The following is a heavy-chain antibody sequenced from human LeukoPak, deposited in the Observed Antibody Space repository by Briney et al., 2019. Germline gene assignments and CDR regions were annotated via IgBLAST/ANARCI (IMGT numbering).Heavy chain of an antibody. V-gene: IGHV3-11*04. Sequence: GGSLRLSCAASGVTFSEYYMSWICQAPGKGLERVSYIRSSGSTIYYADSVKGRFTISRDNAKNSLYLQMNSLRAEDTAVYYCARVDCSSTSCYEFDYWGQGALVTVSS. D-gene: IGHD2-2*01. CDR2: IRSSGSTI. CDR3: ARVDCSSTSCYEFDY. J-gene: IGHJ4*02. CDR1: GVTFSEYY.